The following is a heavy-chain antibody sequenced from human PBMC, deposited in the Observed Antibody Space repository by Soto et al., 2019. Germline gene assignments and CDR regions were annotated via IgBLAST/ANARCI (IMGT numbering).Heavy chain of an antibody. D-gene: IGHD3-16*02. CDR3: AKVSEGSMITFGGVIAY. J-gene: IGHJ4*02. V-gene: IGHV3-30*18. CDR1: GFTFSSYA. CDR2: ISFDGDIQ. Sequence: QVQLVESGGGVVQPGRSLRLSCAASGFTFSSYAIHWVRQAPGKGLEWVAVISFDGDIQYYADSVKGRFTISRDNSKNTWYLQMDRLRAADTAVYYCAKVSEGSMITFGGVIAYWGQGTLVSVSS.